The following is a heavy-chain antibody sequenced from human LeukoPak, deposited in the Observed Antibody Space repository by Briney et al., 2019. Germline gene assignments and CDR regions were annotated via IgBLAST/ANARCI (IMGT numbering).Heavy chain of an antibody. D-gene: IGHD2-15*01. CDR2: ISSSSSCI. CDR1: GFTFSSYS. Sequence: GGSLRLSCAASGFTFSSYSMNWVRQAPGKGLEWVSSISSSSSCIYYADSVKGRFTISRDNAKNSLYLQMNSLRAEDTAVYYCARGCSGGSCYHPIGYYYYGMDVWGQGTTVTVSS. J-gene: IGHJ6*02. V-gene: IGHV3-21*04. CDR3: ARGCSGGSCYHPIGYYYYGMDV.